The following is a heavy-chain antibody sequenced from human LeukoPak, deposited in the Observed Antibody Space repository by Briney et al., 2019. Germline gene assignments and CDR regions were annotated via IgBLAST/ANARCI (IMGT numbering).Heavy chain of an antibody. CDR3: ARKDSSGWYSVDY. V-gene: IGHV1-2*02. CDR1: GYTFTGYY. CDR2: INPNSGGT. Sequence: ASLKVSCKASGYTFTGYYMHWVRQAPGQGLERMGWINPNSGGTNYAQKFQGRVTMTRDTSISTAYMELSRLRSDGTAVYYCARKDSSGWYSVDYWGQGTLVTVSS. D-gene: IGHD6-19*01. J-gene: IGHJ4*02.